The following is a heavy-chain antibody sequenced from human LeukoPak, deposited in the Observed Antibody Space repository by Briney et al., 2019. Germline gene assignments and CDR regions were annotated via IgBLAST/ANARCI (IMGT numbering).Heavy chain of an antibody. D-gene: IGHD5-24*01. CDR3: ARGATISETGYFDF. J-gene: IGHJ4*03. V-gene: IGHV4-34*01. CDR1: GGSFSRYY. Sequence: SETLSLTCAVYGGSFSRYYWSWIRQSPGKGLEWIAEIDHRGDTNYNPSVKSRVTISVDTSKNQFSLKMRSLSAADTAHYYCARGATISETGYFDFWGQGTLVTVSS. CDR2: IDHRGDT.